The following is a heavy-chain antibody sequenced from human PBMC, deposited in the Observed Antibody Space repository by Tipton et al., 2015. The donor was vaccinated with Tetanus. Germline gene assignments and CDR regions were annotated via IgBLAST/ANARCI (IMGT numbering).Heavy chain of an antibody. J-gene: IGHJ4*02. CDR2: INHSGST. CDR3: ARGVWFGELGY. CDR1: GGSVSSGSYY. Sequence: TLSLTCTVSGGSVSSGSYYWSWIRQPPGKGLEWIGEINHSGSTNYNPSLKSRVTISVDTSKNQFSLKLSSVTAADTAVYYCARGVWFGELGYWGQGTLVTVSS. D-gene: IGHD3-10*01. V-gene: IGHV4-39*07.